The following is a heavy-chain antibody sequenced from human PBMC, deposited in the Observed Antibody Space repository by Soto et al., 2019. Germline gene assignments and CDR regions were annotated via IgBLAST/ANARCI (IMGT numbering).Heavy chain of an antibody. Sequence: GGSLRRSGAASGFTFSDYAMGWVRQAPGEGLEWVSSISASGDSTYYADSVKGRCTISRDTSKSTLFPQTNSRRAEDTAMYYWANMGRYAYKPLDSWGQGSLVTVSS. J-gene: IGHJ4*02. V-gene: IGHV3-23*01. CDR3: ANMGRYAYKPLDS. CDR2: ISASGDST. D-gene: IGHD3-16*01. CDR1: GFTFSDYA.